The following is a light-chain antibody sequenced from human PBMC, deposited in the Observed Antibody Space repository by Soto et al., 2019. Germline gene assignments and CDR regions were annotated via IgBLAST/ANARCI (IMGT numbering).Light chain of an antibody. J-gene: IGKJ1*01. Sequence: IRMTHSPSSLSESTGERSTITFRPSKGISSYLAWYQQKPGKAPSLLIYAASTLQSGVPSRFSGSGSGTDFTLTISCLQSEDFATYYCQQYYSYPRTFGQGTKVEIK. CDR1: KGISSY. CDR2: AAS. V-gene: IGKV1-8*01. CDR3: QQYYSYPRT.